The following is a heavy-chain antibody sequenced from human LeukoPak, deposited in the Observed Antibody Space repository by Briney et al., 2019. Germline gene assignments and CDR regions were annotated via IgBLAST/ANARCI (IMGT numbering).Heavy chain of an antibody. Sequence: SGTLSLTCTVSDGSIRAYYWSWIRQPPGKGLEWIGYIYYSGSTNYNPSLKSRVTISVDTSKNQFSLKMSSVTAADTAVYYCARGPTYYYDSSGYYYPFDYWGQGTLVTVSS. J-gene: IGHJ4*02. CDR3: ARGPTYYYDSSGYYYPFDY. CDR1: DGSIRAYY. D-gene: IGHD3-22*01. CDR2: IYYSGST. V-gene: IGHV4-59*01.